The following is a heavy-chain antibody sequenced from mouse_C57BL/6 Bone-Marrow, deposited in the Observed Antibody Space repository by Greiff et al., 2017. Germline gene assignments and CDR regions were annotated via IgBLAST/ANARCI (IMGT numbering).Heavy chain of an antibody. J-gene: IGHJ3*01. CDR1: GFTFSSYA. Sequence: EVKVVESGGGLVKPGGSLKLSCAASGFTFSSYAMSWVRQTPEKRLEWVATISDGGSYTYYPDNVKGRFTISRDNAKNNLYLQMSHLKSEDTAMYYCALLLLRAWFAYWGQGTLVTVSA. CDR2: ISDGGSYT. V-gene: IGHV5-4*03. D-gene: IGHD1-1*01. CDR3: ALLLLRAWFAY.